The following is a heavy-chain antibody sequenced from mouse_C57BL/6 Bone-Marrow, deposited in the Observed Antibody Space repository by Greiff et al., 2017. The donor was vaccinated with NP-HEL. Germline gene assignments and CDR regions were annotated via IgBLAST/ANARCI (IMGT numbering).Heavy chain of an antibody. CDR3: ARQGYWYFDV. Sequence: EVKLQESGGGLVQPGGSLKLSCAASGFTFSDYYMYWVRQTPEKRLEWVAYISNGGGSTYYPDTVKGRFTISRDNAKNTLYLQMSRLKSEDTAMYYCARQGYWYFDVWGTGTTVTVSS. CDR2: ISNGGGST. J-gene: IGHJ1*03. CDR1: GFTFSDYY. V-gene: IGHV5-12*01.